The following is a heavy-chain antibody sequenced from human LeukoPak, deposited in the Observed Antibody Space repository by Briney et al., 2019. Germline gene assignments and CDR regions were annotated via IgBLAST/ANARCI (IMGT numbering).Heavy chain of an antibody. J-gene: IGHJ5*02. CDR3: AKDRCGGDCYTFDP. CDR2: ISGSGGST. CDR1: GFTFSSYG. D-gene: IGHD2-21*02. V-gene: IGHV3-23*01. Sequence: GGTLRLSCAASGFTFSSYGMSWVRQAPGKGLEWVSAISGSGGSTYYADSVKGRFTISRDNSKNTLYLQMNSLRAEDTAVYYCAKDRCGGDCYTFDPWGQGTLVTVSS.